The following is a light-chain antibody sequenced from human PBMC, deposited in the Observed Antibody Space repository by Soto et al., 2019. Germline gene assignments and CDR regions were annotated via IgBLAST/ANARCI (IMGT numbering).Light chain of an antibody. Sequence: QAVVTQEPSLTVSPGGTVTLTCASSTGAVTSGYYPNWFQQKPGQAPRALIYNTRNKHSWTPARFSGSLLGGKAALTLSGAQPEDEADYYCSSYTITSTYVFGTGTKVTVL. J-gene: IGLJ1*01. CDR2: NTR. CDR1: TGAVTSGYY. V-gene: IGLV7-43*01. CDR3: SSYTITSTYV.